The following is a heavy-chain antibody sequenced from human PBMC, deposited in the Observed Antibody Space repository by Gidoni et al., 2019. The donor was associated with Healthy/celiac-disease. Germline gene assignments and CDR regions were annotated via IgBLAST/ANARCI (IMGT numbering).Heavy chain of an antibody. CDR2: IYHSGST. D-gene: IGHD4-17*01. CDR1: GGSLSSSNW. V-gene: IGHV4-4*02. Sequence: QVQLQESGPGLVKPSGTLSLTSAVSGGSLSSSNWWSWVRQPPGKGLEWIGEIYHSGSTNDNTCLKSRVTISVDKSKNQFSLKLSSVTAADTAVYYCARGEPTVTNTLDYWGQGTLVTVSS. J-gene: IGHJ4*02. CDR3: ARGEPTVTNTLDY.